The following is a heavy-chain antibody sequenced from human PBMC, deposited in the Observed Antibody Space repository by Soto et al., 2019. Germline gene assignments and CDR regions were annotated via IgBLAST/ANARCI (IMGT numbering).Heavy chain of an antibody. CDR2: IYYSGST. V-gene: IGHV4-59*08. D-gene: IGHD3-10*01. CDR3: ARFILWFGESYFDY. CDR1: GGSISSYY. Sequence: TSETLSLTCTVSGGSISSYYWSWIRAPPGKGLEWIGYIYYSGSTDYNPSLKSRVTISVDTSKNQFSLKLSSVTAADTAVYYCARFILWFGESYFDYWGQGTLVTVSS. J-gene: IGHJ4*02.